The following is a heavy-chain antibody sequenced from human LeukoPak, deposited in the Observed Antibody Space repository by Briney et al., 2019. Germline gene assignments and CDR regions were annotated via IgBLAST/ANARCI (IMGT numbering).Heavy chain of an antibody. Sequence: GGSLRLSCAASGFTFSNYEMNWVRQAPGKGLEWVSYISSSGSTIYYADSVKGRFTISRDNAKNSLYLQMNSLRAEDTTVYYCAELGITMIGGVWGKGTTVTISS. D-gene: IGHD3-10*02. CDR3: AELGITMIGGV. CDR1: GFTFSNYE. J-gene: IGHJ6*04. V-gene: IGHV3-48*03. CDR2: ISSSGSTI.